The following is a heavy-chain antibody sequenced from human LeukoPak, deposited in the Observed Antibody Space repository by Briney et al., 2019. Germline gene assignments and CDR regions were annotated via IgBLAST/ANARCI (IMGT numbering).Heavy chain of an antibody. V-gene: IGHV4-34*01. CDR3: ARHYRGTRGRIAMVRGVIRDY. CDR2: INHSGST. D-gene: IGHD3-10*01. Sequence: SETLSLTCAVYGGSFSGYYWSWIRQPPGKGLEWIGEINHSGSTNYNPSLKSRVTISVDTSKNQFSLKLSSVTAADTAVYYCARHYRGTRGRIAMVRGVIRDYWGQGTLVTVSS. CDR1: GGSFSGYY. J-gene: IGHJ4*02.